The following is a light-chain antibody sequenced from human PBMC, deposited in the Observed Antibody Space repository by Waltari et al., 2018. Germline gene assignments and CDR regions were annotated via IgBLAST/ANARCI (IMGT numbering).Light chain of an antibody. V-gene: IGLV2-14*01. CDR3: ASYTGSWNWV. J-gene: IGLJ3*02. CDR2: DVS. CDR1: CSDVGAYNY. Sequence: QSALTQPASVSGSPGQSLPISCTGPCSDVGAYNYVCWYQQHPGRAPKLMMYDVSHPPSGLSNRFSGSKSGNTASLTISGLQAEDEADYYCASYTGSWNWVFGGGTKLTVL.